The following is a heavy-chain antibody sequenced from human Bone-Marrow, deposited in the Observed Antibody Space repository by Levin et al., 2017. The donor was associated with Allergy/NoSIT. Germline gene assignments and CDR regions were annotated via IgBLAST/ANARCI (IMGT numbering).Heavy chain of an antibody. Sequence: GESLKISCAASGFTFSDYGMSWIRQAPGKGLEWVSYVSRRATNIYYADSVKGRFTISRDNAENSLYLQMDSLRAEDTAVYYCVRDSLGYFDSSGQEFFEYWGQGTLVTVSS. CDR2: VSRRATNI. J-gene: IGHJ4*02. CDR1: GFTFSDYG. D-gene: IGHD3-22*01. V-gene: IGHV3-11*01. CDR3: VRDSLGYFDSSGQEFFEY.